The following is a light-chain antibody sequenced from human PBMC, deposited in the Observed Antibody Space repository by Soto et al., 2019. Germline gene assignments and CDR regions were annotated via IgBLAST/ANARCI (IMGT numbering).Light chain of an antibody. CDR3: QQYYSYPRT. J-gene: IGKJ1*01. CDR1: QRIDRY. V-gene: IGKV1-5*01. Sequence: DIQLTQSPSTLSASVGDRVTITCRASQRIDRYLAWYQQKPGKAPKLLIYAASTLQSGVPSRFSGSGSGTDFTLTISCLQSEDFATYYCQQYYSYPRTFGQGTKVDIK. CDR2: AAS.